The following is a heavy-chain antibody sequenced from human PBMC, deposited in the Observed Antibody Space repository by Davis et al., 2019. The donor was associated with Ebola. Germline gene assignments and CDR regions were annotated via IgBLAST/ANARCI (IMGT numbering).Heavy chain of an antibody. J-gene: IGHJ5*02. D-gene: IGHD3-22*01. CDR3: ARSPLNYYDSSGRFDP. CDR2: IYYSGST. V-gene: IGHV4-31*03. Sequence: PSETLSLTCTVSGGSISSGGYYWSWIRQHPGKGLEWIGYIYYSGSTYYNPSLKSRVTISVDTSKNQFSLKLSSVTAADTAVYYCARSPLNYYDSSGRFDPWGQGTLVTVSS. CDR1: GGSISSGGYY.